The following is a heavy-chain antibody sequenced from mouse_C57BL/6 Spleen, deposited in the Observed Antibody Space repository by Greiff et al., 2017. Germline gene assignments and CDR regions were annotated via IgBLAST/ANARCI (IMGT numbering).Heavy chain of an antibody. CDR1: GFTFSSYA. J-gene: IGHJ3*01. CDR2: ISDGGSYT. D-gene: IGHD4-1*01. Sequence: EVKLMESGGGLVKPGGSLKLSCAASGFTFSSYAMSWVRQTPEKRLEWVATISDGGSYTYYPDNIKGRFTISRDNAKNNLYLQMSHLKSEDTAMYYCARFWDSFAYWGQGTLVTVSA. CDR3: ARFWDSFAY. V-gene: IGHV5-4*03.